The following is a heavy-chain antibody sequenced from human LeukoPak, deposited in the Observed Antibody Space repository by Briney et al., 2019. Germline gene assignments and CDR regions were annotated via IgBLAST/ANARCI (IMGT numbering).Heavy chain of an antibody. V-gene: IGHV4-31*03. CDR3: ARGLFNSLPVRGYYFDY. J-gene: IGHJ4*02. CDR1: GGSISSGGYY. D-gene: IGHD3-10*01. CDR2: IYYSGST. Sequence: TLSLTCTVSGGSISSGGYYWSWIRQHPGKGLEWIGYIYYSGSTYYNPSLKSRVTISVDTSKNQFSLKLSSVTAADTAVYYCARGLFNSLPVRGYYFDYWGQGTLVTVSS.